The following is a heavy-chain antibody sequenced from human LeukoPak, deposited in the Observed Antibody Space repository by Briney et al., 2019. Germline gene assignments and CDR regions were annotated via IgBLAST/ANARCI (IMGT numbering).Heavy chain of an antibody. V-gene: IGHV3-48*04. Sequence: AGGSLRLSCAASGFTFSSYSMNWVRQAPGKGLEWVSYISSSSSTTSYADSVRGRFTISRDNAKNSLYLQMNSLRAEDTAVYYCARAGPMDRGVIAHGMDVWGQGTTVTVSS. CDR3: ARAGPMDRGVIAHGMDV. CDR1: GFTFSSYS. J-gene: IGHJ6*02. CDR2: ISSSSSTT. D-gene: IGHD3-10*01.